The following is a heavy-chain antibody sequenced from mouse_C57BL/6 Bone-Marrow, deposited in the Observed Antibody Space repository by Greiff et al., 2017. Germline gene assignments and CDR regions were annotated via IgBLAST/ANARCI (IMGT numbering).Heavy chain of an antibody. J-gene: IGHJ2*01. CDR2: IYPGDGDT. V-gene: IGHV1-82*01. CDR3: AITTVLDY. D-gene: IGHD1-1*01. CDR1: GYAFSSSW. Sequence: QVQLQQSGPELVKPGASVKISCKASGYAFSSSWMNWVKQRPGKGLEWIGRIYPGDGDTNYNGKFKGKATLTADKSSSTAYMQLSSLTSEDSAVYFCAITTVLDYWGQGTTLTVSS.